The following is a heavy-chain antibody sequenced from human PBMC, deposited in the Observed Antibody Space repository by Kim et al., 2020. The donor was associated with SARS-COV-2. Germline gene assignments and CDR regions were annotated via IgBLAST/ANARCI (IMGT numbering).Heavy chain of an antibody. CDR3: ARGFDSGYDLLVGNFWFDP. CDR2: MNPNSGNT. Sequence: ASVKVSCKASGYTFTSYDIDWVRQATGQGLEWMGWMNPNSGNTGYAQKFQGRVTMTRNTSISTAYMELSSLRSEDTAVYYCARGFDSGYDLLVGNFWFDPWGQGTLVTVSS. D-gene: IGHD5-12*01. J-gene: IGHJ5*02. V-gene: IGHV1-8*01. CDR1: GYTFTSYD.